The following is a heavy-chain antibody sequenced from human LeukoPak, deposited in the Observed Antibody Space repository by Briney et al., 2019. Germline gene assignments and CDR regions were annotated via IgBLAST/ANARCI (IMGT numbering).Heavy chain of an antibody. Sequence: PSETLSLTCTVSGGSISSSSYYWGWIRQPPGKGLEWIGSIYYSGSTYYNPSLKSRVTISVDTSKNQFSLKLSSVTAADTAVYYCARDPPAGAYYYGMDVWGQGTTVTVSS. J-gene: IGHJ6*02. CDR2: IYYSGST. CDR1: GGSISSSSYY. D-gene: IGHD1-26*01. CDR3: ARDPPAGAYYYGMDV. V-gene: IGHV4-39*07.